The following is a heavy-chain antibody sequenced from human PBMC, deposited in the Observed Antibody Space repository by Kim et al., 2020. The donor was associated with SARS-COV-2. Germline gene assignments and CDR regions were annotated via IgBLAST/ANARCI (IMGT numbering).Heavy chain of an antibody. V-gene: IGHV3-21*01. D-gene: IGHD2-21*01. J-gene: IGHJ4*02. Sequence: GGSLRLSCVASGFTFSSYTMNWVRQAPGKGLEWVSCVSRSSSYISYADSVRGRFTVSRDNAKNSLYLQMNSLRAEDTAVYYCAGPLYGDGDAWAYWGQGTLVTVSA. CDR2: VSRSSSYI. CDR1: GFTFSSYT. CDR3: AGPLYGDGDAWAY.